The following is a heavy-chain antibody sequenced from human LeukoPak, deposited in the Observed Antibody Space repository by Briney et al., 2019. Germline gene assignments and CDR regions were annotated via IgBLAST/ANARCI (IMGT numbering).Heavy chain of an antibody. V-gene: IGHV4-61*01. D-gene: IGHD4-17*01. Sequence: ASETLSLTCTVSGGSVSSGSYYWSWIRQPPGKGLEWIGYIYYSGSTNYNPSLKSRVTISVDTSKNQFSLKLSSVTAADTAVYYCARETYGRYFDYWGQGTLVTVSS. CDR3: ARETYGRYFDY. J-gene: IGHJ4*02. CDR1: GGSVSSGSYY. CDR2: IYYSGST.